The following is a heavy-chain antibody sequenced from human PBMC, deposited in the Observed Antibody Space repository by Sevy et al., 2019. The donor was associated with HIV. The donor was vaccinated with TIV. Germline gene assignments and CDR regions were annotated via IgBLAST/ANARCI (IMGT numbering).Heavy chain of an antibody. Sequence: GGSLRLSCAASGFTFSANWMNWVRQAPGTGLQWVGLIKSKIDGETTDYAAPVKGRFTISRDDSKNTVYLQMNSLKTEDTAVYYCATAPGYYDSSPFDYWGPGTLVTVSS. J-gene: IGHJ4*02. D-gene: IGHD3-22*01. CDR3: ATAPGYYDSSPFDY. CDR1: GFTFSANW. CDR2: IKSKIDGETT. V-gene: IGHV3-15*01.